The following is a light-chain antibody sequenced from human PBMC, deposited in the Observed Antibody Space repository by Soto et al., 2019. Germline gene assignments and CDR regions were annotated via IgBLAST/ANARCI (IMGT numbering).Light chain of an antibody. J-gene: IGLJ3*02. CDR2: EGS. CDR3: CSYAGRSTWV. V-gene: IGLV2-23*01. Sequence: QSVLTQPASVSGSPGQSITISCTGSSSDVGNYDLVSWYQQHPGKVPKLMIYEGSKWPSGVSHRFSGSKSGNTASLTISGLQAEDEADYYCCSYAGRSTWVFGGGTQLTVL. CDR1: SSDVGNYDL.